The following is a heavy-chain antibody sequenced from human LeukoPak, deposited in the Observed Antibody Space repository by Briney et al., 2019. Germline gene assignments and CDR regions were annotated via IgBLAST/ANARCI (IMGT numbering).Heavy chain of an antibody. J-gene: IGHJ4*02. CDR1: GGSISSGGYY. V-gene: IGHV4-31*01. CDR2: IYYSGST. D-gene: IGHD5-18*01. CDR3: AADTAMAYFDY. Sequence: PSETLSLTCTVSGGSISSGGYYWSWIRQHPGKGLEWIGYIYYSGSTYYSPSLKSQVTISVDTSKNQFSLKLSSVTAADTAVYYCAADTAMAYFDYWGQGTLVTVSS.